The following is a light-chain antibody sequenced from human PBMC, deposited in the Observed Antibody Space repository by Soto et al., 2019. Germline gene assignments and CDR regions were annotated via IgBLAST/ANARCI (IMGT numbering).Light chain of an antibody. V-gene: IGKV3-20*01. CDR3: QQYGSLSWT. J-gene: IGKJ1*01. CDR1: QSVSSNY. CDR2: GAS. Sequence: DIFLTQSPGTLSLSPGERATLSCRASQSVSSNYLAWYQQKPGQAPRLLIYGASTRATGVPDRFSGSGSGTDFTLTISRLEPEDFAVYHCQQYGSLSWTFGKGTKV.